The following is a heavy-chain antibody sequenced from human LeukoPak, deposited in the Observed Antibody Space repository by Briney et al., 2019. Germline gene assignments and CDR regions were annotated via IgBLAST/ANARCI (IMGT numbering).Heavy chain of an antibody. Sequence: ASVKVSCKASGYTFTTYYIHWVRQAPGQGLEWMALINPNGGSTNYAQKFQGRVTVTRDTSTSTVYMELTSLRSEDTAVYYCACLPYAFDIWGQGTMVTVSS. CDR2: INPNGGST. CDR3: ACLPYAFDI. V-gene: IGHV1-46*01. J-gene: IGHJ3*02. CDR1: GYTFTTYY.